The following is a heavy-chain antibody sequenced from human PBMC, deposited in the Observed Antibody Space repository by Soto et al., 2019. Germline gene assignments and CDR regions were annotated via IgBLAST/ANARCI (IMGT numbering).Heavy chain of an antibody. Sequence: GASVKVSCKASGYTFTSYYMLWVRQAPGQGLEWMGIINPSGGSTSYAQKFQGRVTMTRDTSTSTVYMELSSLRSEDTAVYYCASGNPDGYFDYWGQGARVTSPQ. CDR2: INPSGGST. V-gene: IGHV1-46*01. CDR1: GYTFTSYY. J-gene: IGHJ4*02. CDR3: ASGNPDGYFDY.